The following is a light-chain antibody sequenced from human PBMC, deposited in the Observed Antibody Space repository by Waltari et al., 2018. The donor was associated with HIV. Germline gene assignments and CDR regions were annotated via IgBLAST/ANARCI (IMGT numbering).Light chain of an antibody. Sequence: ETVITQSPGALSVSPGERVTRSCRASQSVSTNLAWYQQKPGQPPRLLIYGASARATDGPARFSGSGSGTEFNLTIAALRSEDLAVYFCQQYNSRPLTFGPGSKVNIK. CDR2: GAS. V-gene: IGKV3-15*01. CDR3: QQYNSRPLT. CDR1: QSVSTN. J-gene: IGKJ3*01.